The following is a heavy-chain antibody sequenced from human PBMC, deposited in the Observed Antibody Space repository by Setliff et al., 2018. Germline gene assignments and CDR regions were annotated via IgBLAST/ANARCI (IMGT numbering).Heavy chain of an antibody. Sequence: SVKVSCKASGGTFRSDGFNWVRQAPGQGLEWMGRIIPVFRTAKYAQKFQGRVTITADESTRAAYMELSSVTFEDTAVYYCSKAGVAATARKGLLEYWGQGTLVTVSS. V-gene: IGHV1-69*13. CDR3: SKAGVAATARKGLLEY. CDR2: IIPVFRTA. CDR1: GGTFRSDG. D-gene: IGHD6-13*01. J-gene: IGHJ1*01.